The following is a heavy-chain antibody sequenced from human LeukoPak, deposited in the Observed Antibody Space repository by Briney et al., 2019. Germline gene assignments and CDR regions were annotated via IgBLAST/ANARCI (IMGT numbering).Heavy chain of an antibody. J-gene: IGHJ6*02. CDR2: IYPGDSDT. Sequence: GESLKISCKGSGYSFTSYWIGWLRQMPGKGLEWMGIIYPGDSDTRYSPSFQGQVTISADKSISTAYLQWSSLKASDTAMYYCARGKQQLVQASGDYYYYGMDVWGQGTTVTVSS. D-gene: IGHD6-13*01. CDR1: GYSFTSYW. V-gene: IGHV5-51*01. CDR3: ARGKQQLVQASGDYYYYGMDV.